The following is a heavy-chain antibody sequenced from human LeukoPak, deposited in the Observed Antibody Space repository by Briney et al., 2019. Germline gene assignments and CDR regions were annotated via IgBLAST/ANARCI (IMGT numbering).Heavy chain of an antibody. CDR2: IYHSGST. CDR1: GFTFSGYW. Sequence: LRLSCAASGFTFSGYWMSWVRQPPGKGLEWIGHIYHSGSTYYNPSLKSRVTISVDRSNNQFSLKLSSVTAADTAVYYCASLTSYYFDYWGQGALVTVSS. J-gene: IGHJ4*02. V-gene: IGHV4-30-2*01. CDR3: ASLTSYYFDY.